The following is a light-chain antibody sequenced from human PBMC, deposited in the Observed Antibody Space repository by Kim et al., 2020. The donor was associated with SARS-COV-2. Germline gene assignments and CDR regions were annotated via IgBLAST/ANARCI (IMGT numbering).Light chain of an antibody. Sequence: LSASVGDRVTSTCRASQSITSWLAWYQQKPGKAPKPLIYKTSTLESGVPSRFSGSGYGTEFTLTISSLQPDDFATYYCQQYYSYVTFGQGTKLEI. J-gene: IGKJ2*01. CDR3: QQYYSYVT. V-gene: IGKV1-5*03. CDR2: KTS. CDR1: QSITSW.